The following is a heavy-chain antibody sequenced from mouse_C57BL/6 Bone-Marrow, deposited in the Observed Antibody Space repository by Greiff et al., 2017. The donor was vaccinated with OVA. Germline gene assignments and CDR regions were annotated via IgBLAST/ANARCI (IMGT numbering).Heavy chain of an antibody. CDR2: INPSTGGT. CDR1: GYSFTGYY. J-gene: IGHJ4*01. CDR3: ANGGAMDY. V-gene: IGHV1-42*01. Sequence: EVQLQQSGPELVKPGASVKISCKASGYSFTGYYMNWVKQSPEKSLEWIGEINPSTGGTTYNQKFKAKATLTVDKSSSTAYMQLKSLTSEDSAVYYCANGGAMDYWGQGTSVTVSS.